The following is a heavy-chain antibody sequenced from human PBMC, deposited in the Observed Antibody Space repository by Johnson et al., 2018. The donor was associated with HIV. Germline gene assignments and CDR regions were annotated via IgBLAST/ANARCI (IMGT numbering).Heavy chain of an antibody. CDR2: IWYDGSNK. D-gene: IGHD6-19*01. J-gene: IGHJ3*02. CDR1: GFTVTNYA. V-gene: IGHV3-33*08. Sequence: VQLVESGGGVVQPGRSLRLSCAASGFTVTNYAMHWVRQAPGKGLEWVAVIWYDGSNKYYADSVKGRFTISRDNAKNSLYLQMNSLRAEDTAVYYCARDLRTPGSGWGVDAFDIWGQGTMVTVSS. CDR3: ARDLRTPGSGWGVDAFDI.